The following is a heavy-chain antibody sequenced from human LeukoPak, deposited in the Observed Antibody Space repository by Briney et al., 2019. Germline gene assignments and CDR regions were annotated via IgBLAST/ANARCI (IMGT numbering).Heavy chain of an antibody. Sequence: PSETLSLTCTVSGYSISSGYYWGWIRQPPGKGLEWIGSIYHSGSTYYNPSLKSRVTISVDTSKNQFSLELSSVTAADTAVYSCARSPVQCSSSSCCGFHFDYWGQGTLVIASS. CDR1: GYSISSGYY. CDR3: ARSPVQCSSSSCCGFHFDY. J-gene: IGHJ4*02. D-gene: IGHD2-2*01. CDR2: IYHSGST. V-gene: IGHV4-38-2*02.